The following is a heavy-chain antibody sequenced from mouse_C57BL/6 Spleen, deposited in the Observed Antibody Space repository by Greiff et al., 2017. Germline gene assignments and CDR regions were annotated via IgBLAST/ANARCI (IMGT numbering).Heavy chain of an antibody. CDR1: GYAFSSSW. CDR2: IYPGDGAT. Sequence: QVQLQQSGPELVKPGASVKISCKASGYAFSSSWMNWVKQRPGKGLEWMGRIYPGDGATNYNGKFKGKATMTAEKSSSTAYMQLRILTADDSAVYFGARQPRPGDYAMDYWGQGTSVTVSS. CDR3: ARQPRPGDYAMDY. V-gene: IGHV1-82*01. J-gene: IGHJ4*01.